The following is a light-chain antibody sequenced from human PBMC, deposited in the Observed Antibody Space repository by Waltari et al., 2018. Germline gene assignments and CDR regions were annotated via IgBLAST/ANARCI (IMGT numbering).Light chain of an antibody. CDR2: KAS. CDR1: QSLSSW. J-gene: IGKJ2*01. V-gene: IGKV1-5*03. CDR3: QHYKLHSET. Sequence: DIQMSQSPSTLSASVGDRVTITCRASQSLSSWLAWYQQKPGKAPKLLIYKASSLQSGVPSRFSGSGSGTEFTLTISSLQPDDFATYYCQHYKLHSETFGQGTKLEIK.